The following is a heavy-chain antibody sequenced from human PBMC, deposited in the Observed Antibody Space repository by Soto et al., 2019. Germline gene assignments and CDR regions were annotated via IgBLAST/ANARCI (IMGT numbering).Heavy chain of an antibody. CDR2: ISGSGGST. V-gene: IGHV3-23*01. CDR3: AKSPSTVSNYDYYYYMDV. CDR1: GFTFSSYA. Sequence: GGSLRLSCAASGFTFSSYAMSWVRQAPGKGLEWVSAISGSGGSTYYADSVKGRFTISRDNSKNTLYLQMNSLRAEDTAVYYCAKSPSTVSNYDYYYYMDVWGKGTTVTVSS. D-gene: IGHD4-4*01. J-gene: IGHJ6*03.